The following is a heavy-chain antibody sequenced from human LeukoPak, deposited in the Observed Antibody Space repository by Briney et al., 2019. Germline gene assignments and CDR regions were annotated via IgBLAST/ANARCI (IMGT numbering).Heavy chain of an antibody. J-gene: IGHJ4*02. CDR3: AKEVDYDFFTGNRADPSPFDY. CDR1: GFTFSNYA. Sequence: GGSLRLSCAASGFTFSNYAMSWVRQAPGKGLEWVSVISGSGGSTFYADSVKGRFTISRDNSKNTLSLQMNSLRAEDSALYYCAKEVDYDFFTGNRADPSPFDYWGQGTLVTVSS. CDR2: ISGSGGST. D-gene: IGHD3-9*01. V-gene: IGHV3-23*01.